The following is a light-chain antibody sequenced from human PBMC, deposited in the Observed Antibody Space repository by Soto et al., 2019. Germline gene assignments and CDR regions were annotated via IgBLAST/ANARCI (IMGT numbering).Light chain of an antibody. CDR1: QGVNSTY. CDR3: QHYGSSFT. J-gene: IGKJ3*01. CDR2: AAS. Sequence: IVLTQSPVTLSLSPGERATLSCRASQGVNSTYVAWYQQKPGQAPRLLIYAASIRATGIPDRFSGSGSGTDFILTISRREPEDFVVYYCQHYGSSFTFGPGTKVDIK. V-gene: IGKV3-20*01.